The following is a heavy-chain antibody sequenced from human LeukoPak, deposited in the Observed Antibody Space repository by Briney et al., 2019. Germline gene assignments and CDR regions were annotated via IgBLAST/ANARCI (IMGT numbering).Heavy chain of an antibody. J-gene: IGHJ4*02. CDR1: GYSISSAYY. V-gene: IGHV4-38-2*02. CDR2: IYHSGSS. CDR3: AREHYYDSTAYLD. Sequence: SETLSLTCTVSGYSISSAYYWGWIRPSPGKGLAWIGSIYHSGSSYYNPSLKSRVTISVDTSKNHFSLKLTSVTAADTAVYYCAREHYYDSTAYLDWGQGTLVSVSS. D-gene: IGHD3-22*01.